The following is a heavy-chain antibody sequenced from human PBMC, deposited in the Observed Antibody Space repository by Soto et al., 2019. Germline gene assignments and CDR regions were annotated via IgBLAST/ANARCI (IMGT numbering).Heavy chain of an antibody. V-gene: IGHV4-31*03. CDR1: GGSISSGGYY. Sequence: HVQLRESGPGLVKASQTLSFTCTVSGGSISSGGYYWSWIRQHPGKGLEWIGHIYYSGSTYYNPSLKSRVTISVDTSKDQFSLKLSSVTAADTAVYYCARGGGYYNYGMDVWGQGTTVTVSS. CDR3: ARGGGYYNYGMDV. J-gene: IGHJ6*02. CDR2: IYYSGST. D-gene: IGHD1-26*01.